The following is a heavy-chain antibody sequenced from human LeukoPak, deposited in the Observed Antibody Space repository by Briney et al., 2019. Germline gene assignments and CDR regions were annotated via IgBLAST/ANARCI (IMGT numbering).Heavy chain of an antibody. V-gene: IGHV3-9*01. CDR3: AKDITYYYGSGSYTNWFDP. CDR1: GFTFDDYA. D-gene: IGHD3-10*01. Sequence: GGSLRLSCAASGFTFDDYAMHWVRQAPGKGLEWVSGISWNSGSIGYADSVKGRFTISRDNAKNSLYLQMNSLRAEDTALYYCAKDITYYYGSGSYTNWFDPWGQGTLVTVSS. CDR2: ISWNSGSI. J-gene: IGHJ5*02.